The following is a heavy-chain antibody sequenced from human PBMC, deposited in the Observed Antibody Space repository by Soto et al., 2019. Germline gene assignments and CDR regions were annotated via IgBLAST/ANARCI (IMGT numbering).Heavy chain of an antibody. D-gene: IGHD3-10*01. V-gene: IGHV3-74*01. CDR1: GFTFSSDW. J-gene: IGHJ4*02. CDR3: ASPGSGSYPR. CDR2: INGDGTST. Sequence: PGGSLRLSCAASGFTFSSDWMHWVRQAPGKGLVWVSRINGDGTSTSYADSVKGRFTISRDNAKNKLYLQMNSLRAEDTAVYYRASPGSGSYPRWGQGTLVTVSS.